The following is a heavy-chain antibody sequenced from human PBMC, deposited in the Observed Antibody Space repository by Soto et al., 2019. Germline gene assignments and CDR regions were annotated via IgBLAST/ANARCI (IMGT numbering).Heavy chain of an antibody. CDR3: TRGLILWFGELSRRGGYYYYMDV. D-gene: IGHD3-10*01. Sequence: QVQLQQWGAGLLKPSETLSLTCAVYGGSFSGYQWSWIRQTPGKGLEWMGEINDSGNINYNPSLKRRVTILLDTPKKQISLKLSSGTAAESAVYYWTRGLILWFGELSRRGGYYYYMDVWGKGTTVTVSS. V-gene: IGHV4-34*01. CDR1: GGSFSGYQ. J-gene: IGHJ6*03. CDR2: INDSGNI.